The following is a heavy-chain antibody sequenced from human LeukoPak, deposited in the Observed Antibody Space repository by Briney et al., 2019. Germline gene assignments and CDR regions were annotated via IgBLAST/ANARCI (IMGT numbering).Heavy chain of an antibody. D-gene: IGHD5-18*01. Sequence: ASVKVSCKASGYTFTRYYMHWVRQAPGQGLEWMGIINPSGGSTSYAQKFQGRVTMTRDTSTSTVYMELSSLRSEDTAVYYCARAGGYSYGYGPALPDYWGQGTLVTVSS. J-gene: IGHJ4*02. CDR3: ARAGGYSYGYGPALPDY. CDR1: GYTFTRYY. CDR2: INPSGGST. V-gene: IGHV1-46*01.